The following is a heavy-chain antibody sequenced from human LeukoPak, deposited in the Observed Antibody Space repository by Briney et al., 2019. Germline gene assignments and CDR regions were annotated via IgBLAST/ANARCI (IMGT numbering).Heavy chain of an antibody. D-gene: IGHD5-18*01. V-gene: IGHV3-23*01. CDR1: GFTFSSYA. CDR3: AKELKTAMVRFPFDY. J-gene: IGHJ4*02. CDR2: ISGSGGST. Sequence: PGASLRLSCAASGFTFSSYAMSWVRQAPGKGLEWVSAISGSGGSTYYADSVEGRFTISRDNSKNTLYLQMNSLRAEDTAVYYCAKELKTAMVRFPFDYWGQGTLVTVSS.